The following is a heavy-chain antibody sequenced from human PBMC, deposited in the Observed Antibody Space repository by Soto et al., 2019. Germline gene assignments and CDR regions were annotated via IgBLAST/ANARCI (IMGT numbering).Heavy chain of an antibody. CDR1: GFTFSSYA. CDR3: AKDSEGYCSGGSCYLPDY. J-gene: IGHJ4*02. Sequence: EVQLLESGGGLVQPGGSLRLSCAASGFTFSSYAMSWVRQAPGKGLEWVSAISGSGGSTYYADSEKGRFTISRDNSKNTLYLQMNSLRAEDTAVYYCAKDSEGYCSGGSCYLPDYWGQGTLVTVSS. D-gene: IGHD2-15*01. V-gene: IGHV3-23*01. CDR2: ISGSGGST.